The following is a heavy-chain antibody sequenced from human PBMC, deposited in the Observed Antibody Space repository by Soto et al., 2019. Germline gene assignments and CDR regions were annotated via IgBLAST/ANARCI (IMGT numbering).Heavy chain of an antibody. J-gene: IGHJ4*02. D-gene: IGHD4-17*01. Sequence: EVQLLESGGDLVQPGGSLRLSCAASGFTLNNYAMHWVRQAPGKGLEWVSASGGSGRAGSTFYADSVKGRFTISRANSQNSLYLPLTSLRDGDTAMYYCGKIEDGDYADPTFANWGQGTLVTVSS. CDR3: GKIEDGDYADPTFAN. CDR2: SGGSGRAGST. CDR1: GFTLNNYA. V-gene: IGHV3-23*01.